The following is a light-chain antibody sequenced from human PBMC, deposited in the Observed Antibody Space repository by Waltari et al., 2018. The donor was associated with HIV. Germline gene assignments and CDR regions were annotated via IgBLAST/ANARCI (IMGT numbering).Light chain of an antibody. Sequence: QSALTQPPSASGSLGQSVTISCSGTSDDTVGYHYVFLYKQYPAQAPKLLIYEINKRPSGVPDRFSGSKSLNTASLTVSGLQAEDEAHYFCSSFAGSNTVVFGGGTKLTVL. J-gene: IGLJ2*01. CDR3: SSFAGSNTVV. CDR1: SDDTVGYHY. CDR2: EIN. V-gene: IGLV2-8*01.